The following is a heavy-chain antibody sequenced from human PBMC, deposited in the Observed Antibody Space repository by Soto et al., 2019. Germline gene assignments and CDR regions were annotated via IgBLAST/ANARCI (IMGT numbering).Heavy chain of an antibody. D-gene: IGHD2-2*01. CDR3: ATALGCRSTSCTLDY. J-gene: IGHJ4*02. CDR1: GGTFGSYA. V-gene: IGHV1-69*01. Sequence: QVQLVQSGAEVKKPGSSVKVSCKASGGTFGSYAFSWVRQAPGQGLEWMGGIIPVSGAAHYAQKFQGRVTVTADESPRTAYMELSSRSSQDTAVYYCATALGCRSTSCTLDYWGQGTRVIVSS. CDR2: IIPVSGAA.